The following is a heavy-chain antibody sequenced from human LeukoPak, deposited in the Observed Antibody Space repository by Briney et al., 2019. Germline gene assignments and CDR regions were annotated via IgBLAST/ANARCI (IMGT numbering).Heavy chain of an antibody. CDR2: MKYDGSEK. V-gene: IGHV3-7*01. CDR3: TRDES. Sequence: PGGSLRLSXAASRFTFSKNWMGWVRQAPGKGLEWVANMKYDGSEKYYVDSVKGRFTISTDSAKNSLFLQMNSLRAEDTAVYYCTRDESWGQGTLVSVSS. J-gene: IGHJ4*02. CDR1: RFTFSKNW.